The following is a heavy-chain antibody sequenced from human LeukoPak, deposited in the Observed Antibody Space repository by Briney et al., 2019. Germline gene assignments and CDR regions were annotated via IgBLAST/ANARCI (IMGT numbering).Heavy chain of an antibody. CDR3: ARDSYGYVFDD. CDR1: GFTFSSYW. V-gene: IGHV3-7*01. J-gene: IGHJ4*02. Sequence: GGSLRLSCAASGFTFSSYWMSWVRQAPGKGLEWVAHIKQDGSEKYYVDSVKGRFTISRDNAKNSLYLQMNSLRAEDTAVYYCARDSYGYVFDDWGEGTLVTVSS. CDR2: IKQDGSEK. D-gene: IGHD5-18*01.